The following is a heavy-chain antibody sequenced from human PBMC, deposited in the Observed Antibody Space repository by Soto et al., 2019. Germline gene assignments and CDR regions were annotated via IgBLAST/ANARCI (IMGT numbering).Heavy chain of an antibody. D-gene: IGHD2-15*01. V-gene: IGHV1-46*03. CDR1: GYTFTSYY. Sequence: GASVKVSCKASGYTFTSYYMHWVRQAPGQGLEWMGIINPSGGSTSYAQKFQGRVTMTRDTSTSTVYMELSSLRSEDTAVYYCALDIVLVVAAYGFDIWGQGTMVTVSS. CDR3: ALDIVLVVAAYGFDI. CDR2: INPSGGST. J-gene: IGHJ3*02.